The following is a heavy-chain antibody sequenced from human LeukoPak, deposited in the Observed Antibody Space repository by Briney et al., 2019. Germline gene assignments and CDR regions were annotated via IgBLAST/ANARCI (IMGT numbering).Heavy chain of an antibody. CDR3: ARDVVVTSSPDAFDI. V-gene: IGHV4-31*11. D-gene: IGHD2-21*02. CDR1: GDSVTSGGYF. CDR2: ISNSGTT. J-gene: IGHJ3*02. Sequence: SETLSLTCAVSGDSVTSGGYFWTWIRQLPGKGLEWIGSISNSGTTSYNPSLKSRLSVSLDTSNNHFSLRLGSVTAADTAVYYCARDVVVTSSPDAFDIWGQGTMVIVSS.